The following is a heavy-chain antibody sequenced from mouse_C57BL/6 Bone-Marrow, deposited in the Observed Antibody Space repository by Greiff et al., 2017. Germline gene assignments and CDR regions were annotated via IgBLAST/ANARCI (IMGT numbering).Heavy chain of an antibody. CDR2: IDPSDSYT. Sequence: QVQLQQPGAELVMPGASVKLSCKASGYTFTSYWMHWVKQRPGQGLEWIGEIDPSDSYTNYNQKFKGKSTLTVDKSSSTAYMQLSSLTSEDSAVYCCARDGYSFFDYWGQGTTLTVSS. V-gene: IGHV1-69*01. D-gene: IGHD2-3*01. CDR1: GYTFTSYW. CDR3: ARDGYSFFDY. J-gene: IGHJ2*01.